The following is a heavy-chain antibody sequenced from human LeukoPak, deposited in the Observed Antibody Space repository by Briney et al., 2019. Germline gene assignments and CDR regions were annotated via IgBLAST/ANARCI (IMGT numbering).Heavy chain of an antibody. CDR3: ARDSPLYYDILTGYRDFDY. V-gene: IGHV1-2*02. Sequence: ASVKVSCKASGYTFTGYYMHWVRQAPGQGLEWMGWINPNSGGTNYAQKFQGRVTMTRDTSISTAYMELSRLRSDDTAVYYCARDSPLYYDILTGYRDFDYWGQGTLVTVSS. CDR2: INPNSGGT. D-gene: IGHD3-9*01. J-gene: IGHJ4*02. CDR1: GYTFTGYY.